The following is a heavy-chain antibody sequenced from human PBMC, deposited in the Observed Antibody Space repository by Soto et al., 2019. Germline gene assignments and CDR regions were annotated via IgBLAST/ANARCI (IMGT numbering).Heavy chain of an antibody. Sequence: AGSLRLPCAASGFTFINYAMHWVRQARHAPGKGLEWFAVISYDGSSQFYADSVKGRFTISRDDSKNTLFLQMNRLSGDEAAVYYCARDDYASTGRNSGFDYWGQGPLVTVSS. CDR2: ISYDGSSQ. CDR1: GFTFINYA. CDR3: ARDDYASTGRNSGFDY. D-gene: IGHD3-22*01. J-gene: IGHJ4*02. V-gene: IGHV3-30-3*01.